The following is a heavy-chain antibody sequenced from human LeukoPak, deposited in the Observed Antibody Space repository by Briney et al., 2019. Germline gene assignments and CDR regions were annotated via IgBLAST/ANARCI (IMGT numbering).Heavy chain of an antibody. CDR3: AKGPGWFDP. J-gene: IGHJ5*02. CDR1: GFTFSTYS. Sequence: PGRSLRLSCAASGFTFSTYSMNWVRQAPGKGLEWVSSISSSSNYMYYADSMKGRFTISRDNAKNSLYLQMNSLRAEDTAVYYCAKGPGWFDPWGQGTLVTVSS. V-gene: IGHV3-21*01. CDR2: ISSSSNYM.